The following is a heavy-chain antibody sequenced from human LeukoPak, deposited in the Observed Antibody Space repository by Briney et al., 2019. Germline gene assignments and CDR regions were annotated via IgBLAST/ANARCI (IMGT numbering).Heavy chain of an antibody. CDR1: GYTFTSYG. D-gene: IGHD3-10*01. J-gene: IGHJ4*02. V-gene: IGHV7-4-1*02. Sequence: GASVKVSCKASGYTFTSYGINWVPQAPGQGLEWMGWINTNTGNPTYAQGFTGRFVFSLDTSVSTAYLQISSLKAEDTAVYYCARDLNRMVRGVINYWGQGTLVTVSS. CDR3: ARDLNRMVRGVINY. CDR2: INTNTGNP.